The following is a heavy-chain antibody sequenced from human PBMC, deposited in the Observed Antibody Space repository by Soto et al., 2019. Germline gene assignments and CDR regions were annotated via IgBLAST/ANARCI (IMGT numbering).Heavy chain of an antibody. CDR2: ISGSGGST. D-gene: IGHD3-3*01. J-gene: IGHJ4*02. V-gene: IGHV3-23*01. Sequence: EVQLLESGGGLVQPGGSLRLSCAASGFTFSSYAMSWVRQAPGKGLEWVSAISGSGGSTYYADSVMGRFTISRDNSTNTLYLQMNSMRAEDTAVYYCGGLEWLLGIDYWGQGTLVTVSS. CDR1: GFTFSSYA. CDR3: GGLEWLLGIDY.